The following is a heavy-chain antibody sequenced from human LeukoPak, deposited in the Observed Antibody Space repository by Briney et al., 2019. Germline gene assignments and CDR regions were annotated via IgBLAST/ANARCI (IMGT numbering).Heavy chain of an antibody. D-gene: IGHD4-17*01. CDR1: GGSISSGRYS. J-gene: IGHJ4*02. V-gene: IGHV4-30-4*07. CDR3: ARTTTSYFDY. CDR2: IYYSGST. Sequence: SETLSLTCAVSGGSISSGRYSWSWIRQPPGKGLEWIAYIYYSGSTYYNPSLKSRVTISLDTSKNQFSLNLSSVTAADTALYYCARTTTSYFDYWGQGTLVTVSS.